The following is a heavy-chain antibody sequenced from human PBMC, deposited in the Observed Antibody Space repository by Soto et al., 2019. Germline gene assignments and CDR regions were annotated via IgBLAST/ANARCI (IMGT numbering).Heavy chain of an antibody. CDR3: ARDLYGLWVLDA. V-gene: IGHV4-59*11. Sequence: WSTRWDAWSGSGGATARQHRSCIRQPPGKGLEWIGNTYYSRNTKYNPSLKSRVTISVYTSKNQFSLEISSVTAADTAVFYCARDLYGLWVLDAWGKGTPVT. J-gene: IGHJ6*03. CDR2: TYYSRNT. D-gene: IGHD3-10*01. CDR1: GGATARQH.